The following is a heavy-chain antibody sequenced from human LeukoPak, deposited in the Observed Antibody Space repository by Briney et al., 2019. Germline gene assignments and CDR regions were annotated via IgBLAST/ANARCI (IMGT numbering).Heavy chain of an antibody. CDR3: AKAPPPYCSGGSCFDAFDI. D-gene: IGHD2-15*01. Sequence: AGGSLRLSCAASGFTFSSYAMNWVRQAPGKGLDWVSAISHSGATTYYADSVKGRFTISRDNSKNTLFLQMNSLRAEDTALYYCAKAPPPYCSGGSCFDAFDIWGQGTVVTVSS. CDR1: GFTFSSYA. CDR2: ISHSGATT. V-gene: IGHV3-23*01. J-gene: IGHJ3*02.